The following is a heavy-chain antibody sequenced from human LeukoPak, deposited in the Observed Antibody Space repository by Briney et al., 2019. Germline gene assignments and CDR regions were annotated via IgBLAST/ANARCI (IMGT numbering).Heavy chain of an antibody. CDR2: ISSGSRDI. J-gene: IGHJ3*02. D-gene: IGHD2-2*01. CDR1: GFTFSTYT. Sequence: PGGSLRLSCVVSGFTFSTYTMNWVRQAPGKGLEWVSSISSGSRDIYYADSLKGRFTISRDNAKNSLYLQMNSLRAEDTAVHYCARSYCSSTRCSKHAFDIWGQGTMVTVSS. V-gene: IGHV3-21*01. CDR3: ARSYCSSTRCSKHAFDI.